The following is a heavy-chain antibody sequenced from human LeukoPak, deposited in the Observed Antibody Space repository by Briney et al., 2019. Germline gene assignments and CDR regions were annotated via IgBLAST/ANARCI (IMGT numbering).Heavy chain of an antibody. V-gene: IGHV4-34*01. CDR2: FNRSGCT. CDR3: ARANVDTGFDY. J-gene: IGHJ4*02. Sequence: SVTLALPCAVYVGSFRVYHWSGICQSPGKGLEEIGEFNRSGCTNYNPSLTSRVTISVDAYKNQFSLKLSSVTAADTAVYYCARANVDTGFDYWGQGTLVTVSS. D-gene: IGHD5-18*01. CDR1: VGSFRVYH.